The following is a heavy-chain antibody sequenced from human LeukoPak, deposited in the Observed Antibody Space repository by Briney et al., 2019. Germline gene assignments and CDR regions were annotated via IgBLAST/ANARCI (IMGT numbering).Heavy chain of an antibody. CDR3: ATDYYDSSGHLYWFFDL. D-gene: IGHD3-22*01. Sequence: GGSLRLSCAASGFTFSSYAMSWVRQAPGKGLEWVSAISGSGGSTYYADSVKGRFTISRDKSKNTLYLQMNSLRAEDTAVYYCATDYYDSSGHLYWFFDLWGRGTLVTVSS. J-gene: IGHJ2*01. CDR1: GFTFSSYA. CDR2: ISGSGGST. V-gene: IGHV3-23*01.